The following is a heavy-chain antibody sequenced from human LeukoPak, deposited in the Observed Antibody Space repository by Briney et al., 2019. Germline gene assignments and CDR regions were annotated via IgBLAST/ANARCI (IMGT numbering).Heavy chain of an antibody. V-gene: IGHV1-2*02. CDR3: ARADFIDAGPYLIGP. CDR2: INTKSGRT. Sequence: ASVKVSCKTSGYSFTDYYIHWVRQAPGQGLEWMGWINTKSGRTSSARKFQGRVTMTRDPSITTVYMDMAWLTSDDTAIYFCARADFIDAGPYLIGPWGQGTLVTVSP. CDR1: GYSFTDYY. D-gene: IGHD3-3*01. J-gene: IGHJ5*02.